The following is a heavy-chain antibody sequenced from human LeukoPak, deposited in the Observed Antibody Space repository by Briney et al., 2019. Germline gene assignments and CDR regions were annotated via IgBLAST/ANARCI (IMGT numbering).Heavy chain of an antibody. CDR1: GGSISSYY. CDR2: ISYSGST. Sequence: SETLSLTCTVSGGSISSYYWSWIRQPPGKGLDWIGYISYSGSTNYNPSLKSRVTISVDTSKNQFSLKLSSVTAADTAVYYCARYVWGSYPTFEDYWGQGTLVTVSS. J-gene: IGHJ4*02. CDR3: ARYVWGSYPTFEDY. V-gene: IGHV4-59*01. D-gene: IGHD3-16*02.